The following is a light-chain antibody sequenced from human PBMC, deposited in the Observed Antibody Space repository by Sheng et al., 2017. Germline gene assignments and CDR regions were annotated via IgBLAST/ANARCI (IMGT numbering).Light chain of an antibody. V-gene: IGKV1-5*03. CDR3: QQYQSYPHT. CDR1: QSISTW. J-gene: IGKJ2*01. Sequence: DIQMTQSPSTLSASVGDRVTITCRASQSISTWLAWYQQKPGKAPKLLIYRTSVLEDGVPSRFSGSVSGTEFTLTINGLQPDDFATYYCQQYQSYPHTFGQGTKLEI. CDR2: RTS.